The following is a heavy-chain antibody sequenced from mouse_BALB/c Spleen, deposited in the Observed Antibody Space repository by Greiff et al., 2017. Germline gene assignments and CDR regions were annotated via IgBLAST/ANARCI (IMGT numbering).Heavy chain of an antibody. CDR1: GYTFTSYW. D-gene: IGHD1-1*01. Sequence: VQLQQSGAELAKPGASVKMSCKASGYTFTSYWMHWVKQRPGQGLEWIGYINPSTGYTEYNQKFKDKATLTADKSSSTAYMQLSSLTSEDSAVYYCARFDYYCTTWFAYWGQGTLVTVSA. J-gene: IGHJ3*01. V-gene: IGHV1-7*01. CDR3: ARFDYYCTTWFAY. CDR2: INPSTGYT.